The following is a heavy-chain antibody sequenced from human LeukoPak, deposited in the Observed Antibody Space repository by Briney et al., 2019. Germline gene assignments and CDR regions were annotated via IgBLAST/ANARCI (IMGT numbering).Heavy chain of an antibody. CDR3: ARGIVNWFDP. V-gene: IGHV4-31*11. J-gene: IGHJ5*02. Sequence: PSQTLSLTCAVSGGSISSGGYSWSWIRQHPGKGLEWIGYIYYSGSTYYNPSLKSRVTISVDTSKNQFSLKLSSVTAADTAVYYCARGIVNWFDPWGQGTLVTVSS. D-gene: IGHD2-15*01. CDR2: IYYSGST. CDR1: GGSISSGGYS.